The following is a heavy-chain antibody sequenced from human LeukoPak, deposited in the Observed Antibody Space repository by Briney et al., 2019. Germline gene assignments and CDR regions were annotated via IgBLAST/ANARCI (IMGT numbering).Heavy chain of an antibody. V-gene: IGHV4-30-4*08. D-gene: IGHD3-16*01. J-gene: IGHJ4*02. CDR1: GGSISSGDYY. CDR3: AVRIIPGGYYFDC. CDR2: YYYSGST. Sequence: PSQTLSLTCTVSGGSISSGDYYWSWNRQPPGKGLEWNGYYYYSGSTNYNPYRRSRVTISIDKSKNQFALKLSSVSDAGTAVYYCAVRIIPGGYYFDCWGQGTLVTVSS.